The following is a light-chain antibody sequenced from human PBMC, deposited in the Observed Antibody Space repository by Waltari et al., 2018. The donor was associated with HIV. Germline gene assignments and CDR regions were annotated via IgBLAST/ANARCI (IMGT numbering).Light chain of an antibody. Sequence: QSALTQPRSVSGSPGQPATISCPGPSSDVGAYNYVSWYQQRPGKAPKLMLHDVAKRPSGFPYRFYGSKSDNRASLTITGLQAEDEADYYCCAYAGNYILIFGGGTKLTVL. J-gene: IGLJ2*01. CDR2: DVA. V-gene: IGLV2-11*01. CDR3: CAYAGNYILI. CDR1: SSDVGAYNY.